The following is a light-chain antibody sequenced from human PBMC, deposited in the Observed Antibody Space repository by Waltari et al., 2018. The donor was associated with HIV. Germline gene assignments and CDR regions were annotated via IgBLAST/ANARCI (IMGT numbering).Light chain of an antibody. CDR1: SSDVGSYNL. V-gene: IGLV2-23*02. Sequence: QSALTQPASVSGSPGQSITISCTGTSSDVGSYNLVSWYQQYQGKVPKLMIYEVSKRPSVVSYRFAGSKSGNTASLTISGLQAEDEADYYCCSYAGSSTPFVFGTATKVTVL. CDR2: EVS. CDR3: CSYAGSSTPFV. J-gene: IGLJ1*01.